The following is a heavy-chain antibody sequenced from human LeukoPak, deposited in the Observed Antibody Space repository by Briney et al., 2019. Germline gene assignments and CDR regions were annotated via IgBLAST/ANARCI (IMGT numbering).Heavy chain of an antibody. D-gene: IGHD7-27*01. CDR1: GASVSGSDYY. V-gene: IGHV4-39*07. Sequence: KSSETLSLTCTVSGASVSGSDYYWGWIRQPPGKGLEWIASIFYTGSTYYNPSPSLKSRVTISVDTSKNQFSLRLTSVTAADTAIYYCARDGVTSGALTGEALIWGQGTLVTVSS. CDR3: ARDGVTSGALTGEALI. J-gene: IGHJ3*02. CDR2: IFYTGST.